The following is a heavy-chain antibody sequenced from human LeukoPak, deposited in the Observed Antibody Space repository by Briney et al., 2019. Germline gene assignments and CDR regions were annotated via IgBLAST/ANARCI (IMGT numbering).Heavy chain of an antibody. CDR3: ANQAWSSGIGYMDV. D-gene: IGHD3-10*01. CDR1: GFTFSSYA. J-gene: IGHJ6*03. Sequence: HPGGSLRLSCAASGFTFSSYAMSWVRQAPGKGLEWVSAISGSGGSTYYADSVKGRFTISRDNSKNTLYLQMNSLRAEDTAVYYCANQAWSSGIGYMDVWGKGTTVTVSS. V-gene: IGHV3-23*01. CDR2: ISGSGGST.